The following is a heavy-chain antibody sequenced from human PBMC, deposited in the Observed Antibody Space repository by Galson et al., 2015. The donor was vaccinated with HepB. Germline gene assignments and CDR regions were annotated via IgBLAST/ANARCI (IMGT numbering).Heavy chain of an antibody. CDR1: GFTFSDYY. V-gene: IGHV3-11*01. Sequence: SLRLSCAASGFTFSDYYMSWIRQAPGKGLEWVSYISSSGGTIYYADSVKGRFTISRDNAKNSLYLQMNSLRAEDTAVYSCARDLGATGYYFDYWGQGTLVTVSS. CDR3: ARDLGATGYYFDY. CDR2: ISSSGGTI. D-gene: IGHD3-16*01. J-gene: IGHJ4*02.